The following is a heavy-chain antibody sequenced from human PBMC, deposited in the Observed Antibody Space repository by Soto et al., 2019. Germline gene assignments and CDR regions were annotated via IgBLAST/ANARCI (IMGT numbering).Heavy chain of an antibody. Sequence: PGESLKISCKGSGYSFSSYWIGWVRQMPGKGLEWMGIIYPGDSDTRYSPSFQGQVTISADKSISTAYLQWSSLKASDTAMYYCARQGGVYYDYVWGSYRPYYFDYWGQGTLVTASS. CDR2: IYPGDSDT. J-gene: IGHJ4*02. CDR1: GYSFSSYW. CDR3: ARQGGVYYDYVWGSYRPYYFDY. V-gene: IGHV5-51*01. D-gene: IGHD3-16*02.